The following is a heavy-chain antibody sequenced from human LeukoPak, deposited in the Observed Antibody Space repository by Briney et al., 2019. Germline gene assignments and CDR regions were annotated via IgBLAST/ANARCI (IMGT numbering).Heavy chain of an antibody. CDR1: GFTFSDYT. J-gene: IGHJ4*02. CDR2: ISSYGDNT. V-gene: IGHV3-64*01. Sequence: PGGSLRLSCVASGFTFSDYTMHWVRQAPGKGLEYVSAISSYGDNTYYANSVKGRFTISRDNSKNTLHLQMGSLRADDMAVYYCARATNSYGGNSDFWGQGTLVTVSS. CDR3: ARATNSYGGNSDF. D-gene: IGHD4-23*01.